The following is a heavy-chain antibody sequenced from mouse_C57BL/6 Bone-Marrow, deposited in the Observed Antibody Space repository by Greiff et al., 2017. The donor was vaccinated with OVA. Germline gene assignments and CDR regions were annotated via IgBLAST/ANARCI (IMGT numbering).Heavy chain of an antibody. Sequence: EVKVEESGGGLVQPGGSMKLSCAASGFTFSDAWMDWVRQSPEKGLEWVAEIRNKANNHATYYAESVKGRFTISRDDSKCSVYLQMNSLRAEDTGIYYCTRRGGYYGSSYYFDYWGQGTTLTVSS. CDR1: GFTFSDAW. D-gene: IGHD1-1*01. CDR3: TRRGGYYGSSYYFDY. V-gene: IGHV6-6*01. J-gene: IGHJ2*01. CDR2: IRNKANNHAT.